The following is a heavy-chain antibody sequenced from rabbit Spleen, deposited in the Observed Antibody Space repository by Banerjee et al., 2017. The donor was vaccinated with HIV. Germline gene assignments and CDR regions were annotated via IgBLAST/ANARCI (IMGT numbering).Heavy chain of an antibody. CDR2: INIVTGKS. CDR1: GVSLNDKDV. V-gene: IGHV1S45*01. D-gene: IGHD1-1*01. J-gene: IGHJ4*01. Sequence: EQLEESGGGLVKPAGSLTLTCKASGVSLNDKDVMCWVRQAPGKGLEWIACINIVTGKSVYASWVSGRFTMSRTSSTTVTLQMTSLTAADTATYFCARDLVAVIGWNFNLWGPGTLVTVS. CDR3: ARDLVAVIGWNFNL.